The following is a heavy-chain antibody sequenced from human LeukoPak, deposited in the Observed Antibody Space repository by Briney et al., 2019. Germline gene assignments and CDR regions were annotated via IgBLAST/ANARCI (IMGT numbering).Heavy chain of an antibody. CDR2: INHSGST. Sequence: PSETLSLTCAVYGGSFSGYYWSWIRQPPGKGLEWIGEINHSGSTNYNPSLKSRVTISVDTSKSRFSLKLSSVTAADTAVYYCARHRNWFDPWGQGTLVTVSS. J-gene: IGHJ5*02. CDR3: ARHRNWFDP. CDR1: GGSFSGYY. V-gene: IGHV4-34*01.